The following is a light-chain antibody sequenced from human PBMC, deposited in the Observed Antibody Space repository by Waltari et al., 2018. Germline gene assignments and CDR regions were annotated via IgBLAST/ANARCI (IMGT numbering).Light chain of an antibody. V-gene: IGKV1-5*03. CDR3: QQYNTFSGS. Sequence: DIQMTQSPSTLSASIGDKVTITCRASQTVNNWLAWYQLKPGKAPKLLIYEVSTLDSGVPSRFSGSGSATEFTRTIASLQPDDLATYYCQQYNTFSGSFGQGTKVEVK. J-gene: IGKJ1*01. CDR2: EVS. CDR1: QTVNNW.